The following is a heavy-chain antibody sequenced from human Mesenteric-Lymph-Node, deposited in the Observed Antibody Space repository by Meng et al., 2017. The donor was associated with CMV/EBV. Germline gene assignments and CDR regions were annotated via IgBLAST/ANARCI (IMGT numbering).Heavy chain of an antibody. Sequence: QVQLPQWGAGLLKPSETLSLTCAVYGGSFSGYYWGWIRQPSGKGLEWIGEINHSGSTNYNPSLNSRVTISVDTSKNQFSLKLSSVTAADTAVYYCARHQRWLKSEGGFNYWGQGTLVTVSS. V-gene: IGHV4-34*01. D-gene: IGHD4-23*01. CDR1: GGSFSGYY. CDR3: ARHQRWLKSEGGFNY. J-gene: IGHJ4*02. CDR2: INHSGST.